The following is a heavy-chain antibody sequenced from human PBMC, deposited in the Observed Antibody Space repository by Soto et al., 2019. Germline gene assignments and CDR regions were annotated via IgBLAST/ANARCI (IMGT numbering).Heavy chain of an antibody. Sequence: SGPTLVNPTETLTLTCTVSGFSLSKAKMGVSWIRQPPGKALEWLAHIFSNGERSYSTSLKSRLTISKDTSKSQVVLTMTNMDPVDTATYYCARIEVVGATTPPFDNWGQGTLVTVYS. CDR3: ARIEVVGATTPPFDN. J-gene: IGHJ4*02. CDR1: GFSLSKAKMG. D-gene: IGHD1-26*01. V-gene: IGHV2-26*01. CDR2: IFSNGER.